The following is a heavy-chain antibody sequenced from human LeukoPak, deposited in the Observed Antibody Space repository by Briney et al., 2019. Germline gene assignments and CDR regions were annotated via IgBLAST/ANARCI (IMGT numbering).Heavy chain of an antibody. CDR2: INSDGSST. CDR1: GFTFSSYW. J-gene: IGHJ4*02. V-gene: IGHV3-74*01. CDR3: ARDPGRRWLQLDY. Sequence: GGSLRLSCAASGFTFSSYWMRWVRQAPGKGLVWVSRINSDGSSTSYADSVKGRFTISRDNAKNTLYLQMSSLRAEDTAVYYCARDPGRRWLQLDYWGQGTLVTVSS. D-gene: IGHD5-24*01.